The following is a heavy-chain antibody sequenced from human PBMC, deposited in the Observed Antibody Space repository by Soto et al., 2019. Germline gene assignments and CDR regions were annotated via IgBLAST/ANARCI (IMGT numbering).Heavy chain of an antibody. CDR2: ISGSGGST. Sequence: PGGSLRFSCAASGFTFSSYAMSWVRQAPGKGLEWVSAISGSGGSTYYADSVKGRFTISRDNSKNTLYLQMNGLRAEDTAVYYCAKGGGYSSSMIDYWGQGTLVTVSS. CDR3: AKGGGYSSSMIDY. V-gene: IGHV3-23*01. J-gene: IGHJ4*02. D-gene: IGHD5-18*01. CDR1: GFTFSSYA.